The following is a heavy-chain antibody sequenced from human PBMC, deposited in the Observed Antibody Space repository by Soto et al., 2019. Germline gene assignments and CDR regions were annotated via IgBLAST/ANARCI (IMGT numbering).Heavy chain of an antibody. J-gene: IGHJ5*02. Sequence: QVRLVESGGGVVQPGRSLRLSCTASGFSFSSYAMYWFRQPPGKALEWVAVISKDGMNKNYADSVKGRVTVSRDIANYSLDLQLNSLRGEDTAMYYCARDMYSSDYFVKWFEPWGQGTLVTVSS. CDR3: ARDMYSSDYFVKWFEP. CDR1: GFSFSSYA. D-gene: IGHD6-19*01. V-gene: IGHV3-30*04. CDR2: ISKDGMNK.